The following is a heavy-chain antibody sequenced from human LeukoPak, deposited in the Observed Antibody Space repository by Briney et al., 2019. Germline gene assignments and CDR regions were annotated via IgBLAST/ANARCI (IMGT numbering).Heavy chain of an antibody. D-gene: IGHD3-10*01. CDR1: GGSISSYY. Sequence: SETLSLTCAVSGGSISSYYWSWIRQPPGKGLEWIGYIYYSGSTNYNPSLKSRVTISVDTSKNQFSLKLSSVTAADTAVYYCARDPAMVRGVILAFDIWGQGTMVTVSS. CDR3: ARDPAMVRGVILAFDI. J-gene: IGHJ3*02. CDR2: IYYSGST. V-gene: IGHV4-59*01.